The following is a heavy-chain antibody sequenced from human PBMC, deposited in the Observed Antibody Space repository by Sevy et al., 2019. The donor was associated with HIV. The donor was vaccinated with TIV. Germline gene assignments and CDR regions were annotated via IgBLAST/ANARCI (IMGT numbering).Heavy chain of an antibody. J-gene: IGHJ6*02. CDR3: ASCGSGDVWNYEYYYYGMDV. V-gene: IGHV1-8*02. CDR1: GDTFTTYD. D-gene: IGHD3-3*01. CDR2: MSPKSGKP. Sequence: ASVKVSCKASGDTFTTYDINWVRQATGQGLEWMGWMSPKSGKPGYAQKFQGRLTMTRETSISTAYMELSSLRSEDTAVYYWASCGSGDVWNYEYYYYGMDVWGQGTTVTVSS.